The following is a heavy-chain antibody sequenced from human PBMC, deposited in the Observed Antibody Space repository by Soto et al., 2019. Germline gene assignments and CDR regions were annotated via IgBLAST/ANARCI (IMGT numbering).Heavy chain of an antibody. V-gene: IGHV3-30*18. CDR2: ISYDGSNK. CDR1: GFTFSSYG. J-gene: IGHJ6*01. Sequence: QVQLVESGGGVVQPGRSLRLSCAASGFTFSSYGMHWVRQAPGKGLEWVAVISYDGSNKYYADSVKGRFTISRDNSKNPLYLQMNSLRAEDTAVYYCAKDRHIVVVTAIDYYYGXXV. CDR3: AKDRHIVVVTAIDYYYGXXV. D-gene: IGHD2-21*02.